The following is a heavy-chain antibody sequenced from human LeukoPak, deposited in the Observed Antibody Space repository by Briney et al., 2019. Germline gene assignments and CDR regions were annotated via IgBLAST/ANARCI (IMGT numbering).Heavy chain of an antibody. Sequence: PSESLSLTCTVSGGSISYYYWSWIRQSPGKGLEWIGYIYYSGTTNYNPSLKSRVTISVDTSKNQFSLQLRSVTAADTAVYYCAREDPQATVPEGMDVWGQGTTVTVAS. J-gene: IGHJ6*02. CDR3: AREDPQATVPEGMDV. V-gene: IGHV4-59*01. D-gene: IGHD4-17*01. CDR2: IYYSGTT. CDR1: GGSISYYY.